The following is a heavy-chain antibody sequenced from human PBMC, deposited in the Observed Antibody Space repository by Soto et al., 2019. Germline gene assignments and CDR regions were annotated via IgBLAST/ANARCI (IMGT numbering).Heavy chain of an antibody. D-gene: IGHD3-22*01. J-gene: IGHJ1*01. V-gene: IGHV1-69*13. CDR2: IIPIFGTA. CDR3: ARTTVEDYYDSSGYVAEYFQH. Sequence: SVKVSCKASGGTFSSYAISWVRQAPGQGLEWMGGIIPIFGTANYAQKFQGRVTITADESTSTAYMELSSLRSEDTAVYYCARTTVEDYYDSSGYVAEYFQHWGQGTLVTVSS. CDR1: GGTFSSYA.